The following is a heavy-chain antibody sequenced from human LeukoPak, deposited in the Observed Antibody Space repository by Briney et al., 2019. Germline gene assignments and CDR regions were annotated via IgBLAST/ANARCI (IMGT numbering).Heavy chain of an antibody. V-gene: IGHV3-7*01. Sequence: GGSPRLSCGTSGFTLSDSWMSWFRQAPGQGLEWVASIKDDGSDKYYLDSVRGRFTISRDNAEDSLYLQLDDLRAEDTAVFYCARHLLRGQNFDYWGQGTLVTVSS. CDR3: ARHLLRGQNFDY. CDR2: IKDDGSDK. J-gene: IGHJ4*02. CDR1: GFTLSDSW.